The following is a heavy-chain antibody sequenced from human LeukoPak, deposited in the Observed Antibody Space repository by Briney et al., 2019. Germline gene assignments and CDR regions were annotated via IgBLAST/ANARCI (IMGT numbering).Heavy chain of an antibody. CDR3: ARDATGDAFDI. J-gene: IGHJ3*02. V-gene: IGHV1-2*02. CDR1: GYSFTVYY. CDR2: INPNNGDT. Sequence: GASVTVSFKASGYSFTVYYMHWVRQAPGQGLEWMGWINPNNGDTNYAQKFQGRITLTRDTSISTAYMDLTRLTYDDTALYYCARDATGDAFDIWGQGTMVTVSS.